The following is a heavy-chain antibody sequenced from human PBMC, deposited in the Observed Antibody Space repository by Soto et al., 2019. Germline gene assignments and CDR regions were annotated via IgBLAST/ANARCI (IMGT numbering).Heavy chain of an antibody. J-gene: IGHJ3*02. CDR2: ISAYNGNT. D-gene: IGHD2-15*01. CDR1: GYTFTSYG. Sequence: GASVKVSCKASGYTFTSYGISWVRQAPGQGLEWMGWISAYNGNTNYAQKLQGRVTMTTDTSTSTAYMELRSLRSDDTAVYYCATYSGYCSGGSCPDAFDIWGQGTMVTVSS. CDR3: ATYSGYCSGGSCPDAFDI. V-gene: IGHV1-18*01.